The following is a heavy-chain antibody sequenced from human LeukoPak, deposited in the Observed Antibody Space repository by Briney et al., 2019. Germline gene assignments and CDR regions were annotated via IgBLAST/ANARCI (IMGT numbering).Heavy chain of an antibody. Sequence: SETLSLTCTVSGDSTSSDTYYWGWIRQPPGKGLEWIGCMYYSGSTYPNPSFKSRVTMSADTSKNEFFLKLSSVTAADTAVYYCAREYYFGLDVWGQGTTVTVSS. CDR1: GDSTSSDTYY. CDR2: MYYSGST. V-gene: IGHV4-39*07. CDR3: AREYYFGLDV. J-gene: IGHJ6*02.